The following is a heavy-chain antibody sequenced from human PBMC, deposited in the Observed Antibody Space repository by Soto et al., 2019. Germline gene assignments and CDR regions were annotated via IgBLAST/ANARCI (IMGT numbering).Heavy chain of an antibody. J-gene: IGHJ4*02. D-gene: IGHD6-13*01. CDR3: ASIAAAGVY. V-gene: IGHV4-39*01. CDR1: GGSISSSSYY. Sequence: SETLSLTCTVSGGSISSSSYYWGWIRQPPGKGLEWIGSIYYSGSTYYNPSLKSRVTISVDTSKNQFSLKLSSVTAADTAVYYCASIAAAGVYWGQGTLVTVSS. CDR2: IYYSGST.